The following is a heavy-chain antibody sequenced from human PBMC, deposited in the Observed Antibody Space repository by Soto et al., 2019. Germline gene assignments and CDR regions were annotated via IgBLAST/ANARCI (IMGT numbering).Heavy chain of an antibody. V-gene: IGHV4-34*01. CDR3: ARGTPPTITIFRKPWTNCFDP. Sequence: SESLSLRFAVCVWSFSGYYWSWIRPPPGKGLEWIGEINHSGSTNYNPSLKSRVTISVDTSKNQFSLKLSSVTAADTAVYYCARGTPPTITIFRKPWTNCFDPWGQGTLVTVSS. CDR2: INHSGST. J-gene: IGHJ5*02. D-gene: IGHD3-3*01. CDR1: VWSFSGYY.